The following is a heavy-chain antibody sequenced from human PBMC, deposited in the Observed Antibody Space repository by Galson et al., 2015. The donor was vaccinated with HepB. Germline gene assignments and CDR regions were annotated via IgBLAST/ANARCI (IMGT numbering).Heavy chain of an antibody. CDR2: IYYSGST. Sequence: LSLTCTVSGGSISSGGYYWSWIRQHPGKGLEWIGYIYYSGSTYYNPSLKSRVTISVDTSKNQFSLKLSSVTAADTAVYYCARGKPSNYYDSSGYPRTVAFDIWGQGTMVTVSS. CDR1: GGSISSGGYY. V-gene: IGHV4-31*03. CDR3: ARGKPSNYYDSSGYPRTVAFDI. J-gene: IGHJ3*02. D-gene: IGHD3-22*01.